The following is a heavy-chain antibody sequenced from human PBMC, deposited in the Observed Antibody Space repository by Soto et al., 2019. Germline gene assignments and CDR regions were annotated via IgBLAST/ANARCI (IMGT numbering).Heavy chain of an antibody. CDR3: AREVIGCKEP. CDR1: GYTVTSYD. Sequence: QVQLVQSGAEVKKPGASVKVSCKASGYTVTSYDINWVRQATGQGLEWMGWMNPNSGNTGYAQKFQGRVTMSRNTSIRSAYMELSRARSEDTAVHYCAREVIGCKEPWGQGTLVTVSS. V-gene: IGHV1-8*01. CDR2: MNPNSGNT. J-gene: IGHJ5*02. D-gene: IGHD3-10*01.